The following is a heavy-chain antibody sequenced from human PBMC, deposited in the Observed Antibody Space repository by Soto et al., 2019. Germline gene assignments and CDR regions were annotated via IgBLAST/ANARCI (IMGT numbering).Heavy chain of an antibody. CDR3: ARGRYCLPGRCLPNWFDS. CDR1: GDSISTVDYF. Sequence: SETLSRTCSVSGDSISTVDYFWAWIRQPPGQALEYIGYIYKSTTTYYNPSFESRVAISLDTSKSQFSLTVTSVTAADTAVYFCARGRYCLPGRCLPNWFDSWGQGTLVTVSS. D-gene: IGHD2-15*01. CDR2: IYKSTTT. J-gene: IGHJ5*01. V-gene: IGHV4-30-4*01.